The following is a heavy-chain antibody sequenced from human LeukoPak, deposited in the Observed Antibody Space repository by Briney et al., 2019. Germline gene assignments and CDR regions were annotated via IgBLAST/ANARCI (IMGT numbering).Heavy chain of an antibody. J-gene: IGHJ4*02. V-gene: IGHV3-23*01. D-gene: IGHD3-10*01. CDR1: GFTFSSYA. CDR2: ISGSGGDT. Sequence: GGSLRLSCAASGFTFSSYAMSWVRQAPGKGLEWVSGISGSGGDTYYADSVKGRFTISRDNSKNTLYLQMNSLRAEDTAVYYCARGGDLTRHPRKHPRHLDYWGQGTLVTVSS. CDR3: ARGGDLTRHPRKHPRHLDY.